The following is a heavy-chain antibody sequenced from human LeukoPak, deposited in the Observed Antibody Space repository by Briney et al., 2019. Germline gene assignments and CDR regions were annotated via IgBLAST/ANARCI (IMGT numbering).Heavy chain of an antibody. V-gene: IGHV4-30-2*01. J-gene: IGHJ4*02. CDR1: GGSI. CDR3: AYLSPGIAVAGPGY. Sequence: SQTLSLTCTVSGGSIRQPPGKGLEWIGYIYHSGSTYYNPSLKSRVTISVDRSKNQFSLKLSSVTAADTAVYYCAYLSPGIAVAGPGYWGQGTLVTVSS. D-gene: IGHD6-19*01. CDR2: IYHSGST.